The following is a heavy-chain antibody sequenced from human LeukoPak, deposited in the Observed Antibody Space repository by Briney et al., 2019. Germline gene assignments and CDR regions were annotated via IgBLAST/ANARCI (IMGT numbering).Heavy chain of an antibody. D-gene: IGHD1-26*01. J-gene: IGHJ3*02. Sequence: ASVKVSCKVSGYTLTELSMHWVRQAPGKGLEWMGGFDPEDGETIYAQKFQGRVTMTRDTSISTAYMELSRLRSDDAAVYYCARAGRLPYSGSSPGSPDAFDIWGQGTMVTVSS. CDR2: FDPEDGET. V-gene: IGHV1-24*01. CDR1: GYTLTELS. CDR3: ARAGRLPYSGSSPGSPDAFDI.